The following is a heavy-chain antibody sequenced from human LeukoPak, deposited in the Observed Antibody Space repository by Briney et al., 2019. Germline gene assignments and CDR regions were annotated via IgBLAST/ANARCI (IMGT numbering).Heavy chain of an antibody. D-gene: IGHD1-26*01. Sequence: PSETLSLTCAVYGGSFSGHYWSWIRQPPGKGLEWIGEINHSGSTNYNPSLKSRVTISVDTSKNQFSLKLSSVTAADTAVYYCASLVGATRARRSFDYWGQGTLVTVSS. CDR1: GGSFSGHY. J-gene: IGHJ4*02. CDR2: INHSGST. CDR3: ASLVGATRARRSFDY. V-gene: IGHV4-34*01.